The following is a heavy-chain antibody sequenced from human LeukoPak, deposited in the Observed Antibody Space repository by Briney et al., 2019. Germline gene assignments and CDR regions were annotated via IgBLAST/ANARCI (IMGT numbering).Heavy chain of an antibody. V-gene: IGHV3-33*01. J-gene: IGHJ4*02. Sequence: PGRSLRLSCAASGVTFSSYGMHWVRQAPGKGLEWVAVIWYDGSNKYYADTVKGRFTISRDNAKNTLYLQMNSLRAEDTAVYYCARASAHDYWGQGTLVTVSS. CDR3: ARASAHDY. D-gene: IGHD6-6*01. CDR1: GVTFSSYG. CDR2: IWYDGSNK.